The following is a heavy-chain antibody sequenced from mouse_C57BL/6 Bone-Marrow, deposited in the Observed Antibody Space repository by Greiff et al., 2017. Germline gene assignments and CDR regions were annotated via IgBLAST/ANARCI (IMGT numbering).Heavy chain of an antibody. CDR3: ASYYYGSYFDY. Sequence: VQLQQSGAELVRPGTSVKVSCKASGYAFTNYLIEWVKQRPGQGLEWIGVINPGSGGTNYNEKFKGKATLTADTSTSTAYMQLSSLTSEDSAVYFGASYYYGSYFDYGGQGTTLTVSS. V-gene: IGHV1-54*01. D-gene: IGHD1-1*01. CDR1: GYAFTNYL. CDR2: INPGSGGT. J-gene: IGHJ2*01.